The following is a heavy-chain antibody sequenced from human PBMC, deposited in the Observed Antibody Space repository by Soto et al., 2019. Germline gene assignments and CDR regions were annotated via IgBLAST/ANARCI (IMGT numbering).Heavy chain of an antibody. J-gene: IGHJ5*02. CDR3: ARAISGYVT. CDR1: GGTFSSYT. D-gene: IGHD5-12*01. CDR2: IIPILGIA. Sequence: SVKVSCKASGGTFSSYTISWVRQAPGQGLEWMGRIIPILGIANYAQKFQGRVTLTADKSTSTAYMELSSLRSEDTAMYYCARAISGYVTWGQGTLVTVSS. V-gene: IGHV1-69*02.